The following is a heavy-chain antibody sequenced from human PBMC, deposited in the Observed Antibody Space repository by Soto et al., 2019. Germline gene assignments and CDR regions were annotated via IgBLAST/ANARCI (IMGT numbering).Heavy chain of an antibody. CDR1: GFTVSSNY. CDR2: IYSGGST. D-gene: IGHD6-19*01. J-gene: IGHJ3*02. V-gene: IGHV3-53*01. CDR3: ARLKARAGDAFDI. Sequence: GGSLRLSCAASGFTVSSNYMSWVRQAPGKGLEWVSVIYSGGSTYYADSVEGRVTISRDNSKNTLYLQMNSLRAEDTAVYYCARLKARAGDAFDIWGQGTMVTVSS.